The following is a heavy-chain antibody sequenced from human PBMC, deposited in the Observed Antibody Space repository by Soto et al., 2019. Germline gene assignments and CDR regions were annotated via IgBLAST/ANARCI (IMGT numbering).Heavy chain of an antibody. V-gene: IGHV4-59*01. CDR1: GGSISRYY. Sequence: SETLSLTCTVSGGSISRYYWSWIRQPPGKGLEWIGYMYNTGSTVYNPSFKSRVTISVDTPKNQFSLKLNSVTAADTAVYYCARDLWGYCGTDCYPLDVWGQGTTVTVSS. D-gene: IGHD2-21*02. CDR2: MYNTGST. CDR3: ARDLWGYCGTDCYPLDV. J-gene: IGHJ6*02.